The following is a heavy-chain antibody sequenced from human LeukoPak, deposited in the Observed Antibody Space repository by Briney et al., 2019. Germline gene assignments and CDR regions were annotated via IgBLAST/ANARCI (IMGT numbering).Heavy chain of an antibody. Sequence: ASVKVSCKASGYTFTGYHMHWVRQAPGQGLEWMGWINPNSGGTNYAQKFQGRVTMTRDTSISTAYMELSRLRSDDTAVYYCARDRYCSGGSCYTNYYYGMDVWGQGTTVTVSS. CDR3: ARDRYCSGGSCYTNYYYGMDV. CDR2: INPNSGGT. V-gene: IGHV1-2*02. D-gene: IGHD2-15*01. J-gene: IGHJ6*02. CDR1: GYTFTGYH.